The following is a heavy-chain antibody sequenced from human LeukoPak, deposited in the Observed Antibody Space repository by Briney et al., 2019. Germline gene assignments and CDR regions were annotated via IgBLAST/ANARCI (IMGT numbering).Heavy chain of an antibody. CDR3: AREGAVVEDAFDI. V-gene: IGHV1-2*02. J-gene: IGHJ3*02. Sequence: ASMKVSCKASGYTFTGYYMHWVRQAPGQGLEWMGWINPNSGGTNYAQKFQGRVTMTRDTSISTAYMELSRLRSDDTAVYYCAREGAVVEDAFDIWGQGTMVTVSS. CDR2: INPNSGGT. D-gene: IGHD2-15*01. CDR1: GYTFTGYY.